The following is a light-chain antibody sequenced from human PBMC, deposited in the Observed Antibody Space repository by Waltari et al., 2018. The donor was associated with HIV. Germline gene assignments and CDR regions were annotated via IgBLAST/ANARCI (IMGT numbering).Light chain of an antibody. CDR1: QNIDMW. J-gene: IGKJ1*01. V-gene: IGKV1-5*03. Sequence: QVTQSPSTLSASVGDPITIPCRASQNIDMWLAWYQQKPGKTPKLLSYKASSLESGVPSRFSGSRSGTEFTLTISSLQADDFATYYCQQYSGEASFGQGTKVEIK. CDR3: QQYSGEAS. CDR2: KAS.